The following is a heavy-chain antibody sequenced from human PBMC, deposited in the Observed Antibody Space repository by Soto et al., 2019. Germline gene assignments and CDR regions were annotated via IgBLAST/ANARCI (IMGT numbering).Heavy chain of an antibody. CDR2: IGGRGNSA. D-gene: IGHD5-12*01. V-gene: IGHV3-23*01. CDR1: GFIFTNYA. Sequence: PGGSLRLSCAASGFIFTNYAMNWVRQAPGKGLGWVSVIGGRGNSAYYADSVQGRFTISRDNSKNTLSLQMSSLTADDTSIYYCVREGLGSFDFWGRGTMVTVSS. CDR3: VREGLGSFDF. J-gene: IGHJ3*01.